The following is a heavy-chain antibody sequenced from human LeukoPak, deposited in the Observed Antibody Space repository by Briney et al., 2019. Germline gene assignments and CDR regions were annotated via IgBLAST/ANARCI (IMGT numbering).Heavy chain of an antibody. CDR3: ARETYGDYVK. CDR2: ISPYNGNT. Sequence: ASVKVTCKASGYKFTNYGISWVRQAPGQGLEWMGWISPYNGNTIYAQKLQGRVTMTTDTSTSTAYMELRSLRSDDTAVYYCARETYGDYVKWGQGTLVTVSS. V-gene: IGHV1-18*01. CDR1: GYKFTNYG. D-gene: IGHD4-17*01. J-gene: IGHJ4*02.